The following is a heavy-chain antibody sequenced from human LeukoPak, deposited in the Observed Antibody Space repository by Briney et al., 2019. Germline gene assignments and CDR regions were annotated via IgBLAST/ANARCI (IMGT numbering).Heavy chain of an antibody. V-gene: IGHV3-23*01. CDR1: GFTFSNYA. Sequence: GGSLRLSCAASGFTFSNYAMSWVRQAPGKGLEWVSTISNSGDATYYADSVKGRFTISRDNSKNTLYLQMNSLRAEDTAVYYCAPGNDYGDYWGQGTLVTVSS. CDR3: APGNDYGDY. CDR2: ISNSGDAT. J-gene: IGHJ4*02.